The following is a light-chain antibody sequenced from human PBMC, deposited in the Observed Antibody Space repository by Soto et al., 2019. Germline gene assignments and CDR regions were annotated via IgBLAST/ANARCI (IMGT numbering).Light chain of an antibody. CDR1: TSDVGRYNY. V-gene: IGLV2-14*01. CDR3: NSYTSSSTYV. Sequence: QSVLTQPASVSGSPGQSITISCTGTTSDVGRYNYVSWYQQHPGKAPKLIIYDDSNRPSGVSNRFSGSKSGNTASLTISGLQAEDEADYYCNSYTSSSTYVFGTGTKVTVL. J-gene: IGLJ1*01. CDR2: DDS.